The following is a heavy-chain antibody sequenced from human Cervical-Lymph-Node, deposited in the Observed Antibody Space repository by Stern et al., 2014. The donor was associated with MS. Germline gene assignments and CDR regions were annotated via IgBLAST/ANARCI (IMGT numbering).Heavy chain of an antibody. Sequence: EVQLVESGGGLVQPGGSLRISCAASGFTLSRYWMHWVRQAPGKGLGWISRMNSDGTTTNYADSVKGRFTISRDNAKNMVYLQVNSLRVDDTAVYYCARDVQGDGNYNLDQWGQGTLVTVSS. V-gene: IGHV3-74*01. CDR3: ARDVQGDGNYNLDQ. CDR2: MNSDGTTT. D-gene: IGHD1-1*01. J-gene: IGHJ4*02. CDR1: GFTLSRYW.